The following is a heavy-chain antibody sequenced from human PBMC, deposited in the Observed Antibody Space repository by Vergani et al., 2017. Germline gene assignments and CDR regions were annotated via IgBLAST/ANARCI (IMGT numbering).Heavy chain of an antibody. CDR2: ISSSSSYI. J-gene: IGHJ6*03. V-gene: IGHV3-21*04. Sequence: EVQLVESGGGLVKPGGSLRLSCAASGFTFSSYSMNWVRQAPGKGLEWVSSISSSSSYIYYADSVKGRFTISRDNAKNSLYLQMNSLRAEDTAVYYCARHHSNYEFPRGYYYYYYMDVWGKGTTVTVSS. D-gene: IGHD4-11*01. CDR1: GFTFSSYS. CDR3: ARHHSNYEFPRGYYYYYYMDV.